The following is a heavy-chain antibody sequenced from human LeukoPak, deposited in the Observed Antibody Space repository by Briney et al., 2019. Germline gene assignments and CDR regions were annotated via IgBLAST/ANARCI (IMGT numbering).Heavy chain of an antibody. Sequence: GRSLRLSCAASGFTFSSYAMHWVRQAPGKGLEWVAVISYDGSNKYYADSVKGRFTISRDNSKNTLYLLMNSLRAEGTAVYYCAREVMVYDDAFDIWGQGTMVTVSS. CDR2: ISYDGSNK. CDR1: GFTFSSYA. V-gene: IGHV3-30*01. J-gene: IGHJ3*02. D-gene: IGHD2-8*01. CDR3: AREVMVYDDAFDI.